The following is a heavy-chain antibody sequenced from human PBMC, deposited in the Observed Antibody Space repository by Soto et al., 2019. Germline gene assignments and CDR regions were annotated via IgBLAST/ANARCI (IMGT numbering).Heavy chain of an antibody. V-gene: IGHV3-23*01. Sequence: LRLSCAASGFTFSSYAMSWVRQAPGKGLEWVSAISGSGGSTYYADSVKGRFTISRDNSKNTLYLQMNGLRAEDTAVYYCAKDSDYYDSSGYPQPFDYWGQGTLVTVSS. D-gene: IGHD3-22*01. CDR3: AKDSDYYDSSGYPQPFDY. J-gene: IGHJ4*02. CDR1: GFTFSSYA. CDR2: ISGSGGST.